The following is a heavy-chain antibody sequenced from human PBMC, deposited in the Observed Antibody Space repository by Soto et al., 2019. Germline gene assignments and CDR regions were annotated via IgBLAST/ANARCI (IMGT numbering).Heavy chain of an antibody. Sequence: EVQLLESGGGLVQPGGSLRLSCAASGFTFSSCAMSWVRQAPGKGLEWVSTISGSGGATYYADSVKGRFTISGDNSKNTLYLQINSLRAEDTAVYYCAKGGAQLLHYNWFDPWGQGTLVTVSS. D-gene: IGHD2-2*01. V-gene: IGHV3-23*01. J-gene: IGHJ5*02. CDR2: ISGSGGAT. CDR3: AKGGAQLLHYNWFDP. CDR1: GFTFSSCA.